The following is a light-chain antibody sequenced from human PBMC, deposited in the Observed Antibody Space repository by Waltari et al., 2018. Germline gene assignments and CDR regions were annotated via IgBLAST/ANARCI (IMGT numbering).Light chain of an antibody. CDR3: QTGGHGTWV. V-gene: IGLV4-69*01. CDR2: VNSEGSH. Sequence: QLVLTQSPSASASLGASVKLTCTLSSGHSTNVIAWLQKRPEKGPRYLMKVNSEGSHNKGDEIPDRFSGSSSGAERYLTISSLQSEDEADYYCQTGGHGTWVFGGGTKLTVL. CDR1: SGHSTNV. J-gene: IGLJ3*02.